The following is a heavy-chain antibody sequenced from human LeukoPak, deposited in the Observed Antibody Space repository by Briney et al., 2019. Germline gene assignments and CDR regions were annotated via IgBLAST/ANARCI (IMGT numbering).Heavy chain of an antibody. CDR1: GYTFTSYT. J-gene: IGHJ6*03. D-gene: IGHD3-10*01. V-gene: IGHV1-69*13. CDR2: IIPIFGTA. CDR3: ARDYYGSGPPYYYYYYMDV. Sequence: EASVKVPCKASGYTFTSYTISWVRQAPGQGLEWMGGIIPIFGTANYAQKFQGRVTITADESTSTAYMELSSLRSEDTAVYYCARDYYGSGPPYYYYYYMDVWGKGTTVTISS.